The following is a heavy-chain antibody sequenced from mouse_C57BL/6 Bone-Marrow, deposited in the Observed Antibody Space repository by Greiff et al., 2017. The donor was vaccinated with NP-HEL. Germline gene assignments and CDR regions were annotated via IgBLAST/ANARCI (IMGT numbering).Heavy chain of an antibody. V-gene: IGHV3-6*01. Sequence: VQLQQSGPGLVKPSQSLSLTCSVTGYSITSGYYWNWIRQFPGNKLEWMGYISYDGSNNYNPSLKNRISITRDTSKNQFFLKLNSVTTEDTATYYCARERRGGYTWFAYWGQGTLVTVSA. CDR2: ISYDGSN. D-gene: IGHD2-2*01. J-gene: IGHJ3*01. CDR3: ARERRGGYTWFAY. CDR1: GYSITSGYY.